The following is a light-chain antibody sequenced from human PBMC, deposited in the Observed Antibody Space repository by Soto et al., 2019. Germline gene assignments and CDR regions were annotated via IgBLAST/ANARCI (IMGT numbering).Light chain of an antibody. J-gene: IGLJ2*01. CDR1: TSDVGGYHY. Sequence: QSALTQPPSASGSPGQSVTISCTGTTSDVGGYHYVSWYQQHPGNGPKLMIHEVTKRPSGVPDRFSGSKSGNTASLTVSGLQGEDEADYYCSSYAGSNNVVFGGGTKLTVL. CDR2: EVT. V-gene: IGLV2-8*01. CDR3: SSYAGSNNVV.